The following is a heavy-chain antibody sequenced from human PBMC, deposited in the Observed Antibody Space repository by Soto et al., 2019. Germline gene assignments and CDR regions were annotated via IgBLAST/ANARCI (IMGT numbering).Heavy chain of an antibody. D-gene: IGHD6-13*01. Sequence: VGSLRLSCAASGFTFSSYWMSWVRQAPGKGLEWVANIKQDGSEKYYVDSVKGRFTISRDNAKNSLYLQMNSLRAEDTAVYYCARDRGESSGWYVVEDYYYYYYGMDVWGQGTTVTVSS. V-gene: IGHV3-7*03. CDR2: IKQDGSEK. CDR1: GFTFSSYW. CDR3: ARDRGESSGWYVVEDYYYYYYGMDV. J-gene: IGHJ6*02.